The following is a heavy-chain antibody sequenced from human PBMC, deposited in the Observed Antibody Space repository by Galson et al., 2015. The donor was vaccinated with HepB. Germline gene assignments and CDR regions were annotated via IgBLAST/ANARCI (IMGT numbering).Heavy chain of an antibody. CDR2: LYANRKT. D-gene: IGHD1-1*01. CDR3: ASDLKQKLGYFDL. Sequence: SLIISCEASGFSVSTNYMTWVRQAPVKGLEWVSLLYANRKTYHAESVEGRFTISRDNSKNLLYLQMNILRAEDTAVYYCASDLKQKLGYFDLWGRGTLVTVSS. V-gene: IGHV3-66*01. CDR1: GFSVSTNY. J-gene: IGHJ2*01.